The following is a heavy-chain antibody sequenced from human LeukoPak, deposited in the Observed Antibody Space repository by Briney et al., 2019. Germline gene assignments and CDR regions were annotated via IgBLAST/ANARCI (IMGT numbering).Heavy chain of an antibody. CDR2: IYTSGST. V-gene: IGHV4-4*09. J-gene: IGHJ6*03. D-gene: IGHD4-11*01. Sequence: PSETLSLTCTVSGGSISSYYWSWIRQPPGKGLEWIGYIYTSGSTNYNPSLKSRVTISVDTSKNPFSLKLSSVTAADTAVYYCARRGYSNLYYYYYYMDVWGKGTTVTVSS. CDR1: GGSISSYY. CDR3: ARRGYSNLYYYYYYMDV.